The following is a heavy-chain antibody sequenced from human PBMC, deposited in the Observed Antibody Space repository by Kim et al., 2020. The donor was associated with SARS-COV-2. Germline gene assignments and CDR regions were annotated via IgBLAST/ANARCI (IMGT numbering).Heavy chain of an antibody. CDR3: ARCQIGAAAGTLITYYYYYYMDV. V-gene: IGHV4-4*02. CDR2: FYHSGST. Sequence: SETLSLTCAVSGGSISSSNWWSWVRQPPGKGLEWIGEFYHSGSTNYNPSLKSRVTISVDKSKNQFSLKLSSVTAEDTAVYYCARCQIGAAAGTLITYYYYYYMDVWGKGTTVTVSS. J-gene: IGHJ6*03. D-gene: IGHD6-13*01. CDR1: GGSISSSNW.